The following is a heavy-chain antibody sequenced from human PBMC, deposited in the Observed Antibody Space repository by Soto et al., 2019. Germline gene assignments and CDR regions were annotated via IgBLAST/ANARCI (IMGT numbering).Heavy chain of an antibody. D-gene: IGHD1-26*01. CDR1: GGTFSSYE. J-gene: IGHJ4*02. Sequence: SVRVSCKASGGTFSSYEISWVRQAPGQGLEWMGGIIPIFGTANYAQKFQGRVTITADESTSTAYMELSSLRSEDTAVYYCAREGYEVGATAEAYYFDYWGQGTLVTVSS. CDR3: AREGYEVGATAEAYYFDY. CDR2: IIPIFGTA. V-gene: IGHV1-69*13.